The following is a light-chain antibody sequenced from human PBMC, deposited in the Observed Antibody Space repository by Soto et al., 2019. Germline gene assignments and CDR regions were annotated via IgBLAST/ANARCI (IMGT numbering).Light chain of an antibody. V-gene: IGKV3-20*01. Sequence: IVLTLSPGTLFLSPGEIANLSCRASQSVSNNYLAWYQQNPGQAPMLLNYGASSTTTGIPDRCSGSGSRTDFTLTISRLEPEDFTVYYCKHYGSSGTCGQGNKVDIK. CDR2: GAS. CDR1: QSVSNNY. CDR3: KHYGSSGT. J-gene: IGKJ1*01.